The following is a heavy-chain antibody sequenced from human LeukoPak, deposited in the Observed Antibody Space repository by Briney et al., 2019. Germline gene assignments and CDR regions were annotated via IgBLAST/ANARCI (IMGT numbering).Heavy chain of an antibody. Sequence: ASVKVSCKASGYTFTSKGISWVRQAPGQGLEWMGWISAYNGNTNYAQKLQGRVTMTTDTSTSTAYMELRSLRSDDTAVYYCARVTQLWPRKAYFDYWGQGTLVTVSS. CDR1: GYTFTSKG. CDR2: ISAYNGNT. D-gene: IGHD5-18*01. CDR3: ARVTQLWPRKAYFDY. J-gene: IGHJ4*02. V-gene: IGHV1-18*01.